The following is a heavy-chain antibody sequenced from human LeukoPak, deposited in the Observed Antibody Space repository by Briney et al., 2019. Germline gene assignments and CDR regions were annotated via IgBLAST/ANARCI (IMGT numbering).Heavy chain of an antibody. J-gene: IGHJ4*02. V-gene: IGHV3-48*01. CDR1: GFTFSSYT. Sequence: GGSLRLSCAASGFTFSSYTMNWVRQAPGKGLEWISYISSTSSTIYYGDSVKGRFTISRDNAKNSLYLQMNSLRAEDTAVYYCAREMTGYSSSAIDYWGQGTLVTVSS. CDR2: ISSTSSTI. CDR3: AREMTGYSSSAIDY. D-gene: IGHD6-13*01.